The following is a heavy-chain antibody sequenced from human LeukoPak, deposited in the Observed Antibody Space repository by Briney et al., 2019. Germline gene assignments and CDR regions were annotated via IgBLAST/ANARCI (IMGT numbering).Heavy chain of an antibody. CDR2: IHTSWST. CDR3: ARDQQYSSSSRFDY. CDR1: GGSISSYY. Sequence: SETLSLTCTVSGGSISSYYWSWIRQPAWKGLEWIGRIHTSWSTNYNPSLKSRVTMSVDTSKNQFSLKLSSVTAADTAVYYCARDQQYSSSSRFDYWGQGTLVTVSS. V-gene: IGHV4-4*07. J-gene: IGHJ4*02. D-gene: IGHD6-6*01.